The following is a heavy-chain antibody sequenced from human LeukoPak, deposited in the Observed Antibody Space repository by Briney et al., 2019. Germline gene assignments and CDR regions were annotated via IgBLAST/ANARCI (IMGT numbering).Heavy chain of an antibody. CDR2: FNPNTGNT. CDR1: GYTFTGYY. Sequence: ASVKVSCKASGYTFTGYYMHWVRQAPGQGLEWMGWFNPNTGNTKYAQKFQDRVTMTRDTSITAVYMELPRLKFEDTALYYCARERAATRRLDAWGQGTLVTVSS. D-gene: IGHD2-15*01. J-gene: IGHJ5*02. CDR3: ARERAATRRLDA. V-gene: IGHV1-2*02.